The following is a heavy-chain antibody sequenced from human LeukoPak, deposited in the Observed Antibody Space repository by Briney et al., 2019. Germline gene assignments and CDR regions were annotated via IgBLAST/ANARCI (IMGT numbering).Heavy chain of an antibody. J-gene: IGHJ3*02. Sequence: SETLSLTCTVSGGSISSYYWGWIRQPPGKGLEWIGTIYYTGISYYNPSLKSRVTSSLDTSKNQFSLTLNSVTAADTAVYYCVRADYNGGNPGSFDIWGRGTMVTVSS. CDR3: VRADYNGGNPGSFDI. D-gene: IGHD2-8*01. V-gene: IGHV4-39*07. CDR2: IYYTGIS. CDR1: GGSISSYY.